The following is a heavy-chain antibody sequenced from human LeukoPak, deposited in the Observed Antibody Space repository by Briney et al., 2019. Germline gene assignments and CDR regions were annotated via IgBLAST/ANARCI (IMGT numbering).Heavy chain of an antibody. CDR3: ARDPHGYNSYFDY. J-gene: IGHJ4*02. V-gene: IGHV3-53*01. Sequence: GGSLRLSCAASGLTGSHNYVSWVRQAPGKGLEWVSVIYTDGSTYYADSVKGRFTLSRDISRNTVHLQMNSLRAGDTAVYYCARDPHGYNSYFDYWGQGTLVTVSS. D-gene: IGHD5-24*01. CDR1: GLTGSHNY. CDR2: IYTDGST.